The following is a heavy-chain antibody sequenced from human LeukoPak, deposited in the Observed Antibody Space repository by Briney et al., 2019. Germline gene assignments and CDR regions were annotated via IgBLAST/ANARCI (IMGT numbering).Heavy chain of an antibody. CDR3: ARDLGYCSGGSCYTEYNWFDP. CDR1: GGTFTSYA. D-gene: IGHD2-15*01. V-gene: IGHV7-4-1*02. Sequence: GASVKVSCKASGGTFTSYAMNWVRQAPGQGLEWMGWINTNTGNPTYAQGFTGRFVFSLDTSVSTAYLQISSLKAEDTAVYYCARDLGYCSGGSCYTEYNWFDPWGQGTLVTVSS. CDR2: INTNTGNP. J-gene: IGHJ5*02.